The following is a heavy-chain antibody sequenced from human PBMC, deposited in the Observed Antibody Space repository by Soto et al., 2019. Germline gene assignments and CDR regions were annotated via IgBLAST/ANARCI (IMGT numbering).Heavy chain of an antibody. CDR1: GGSLSDLY. CDR3: ARGSGYKYLGL. CDR2: THYSGNN. J-gene: IGHJ4*02. D-gene: IGHD5-12*01. V-gene: IGHV4-59*11. Sequence: QVQLQESGPGLVKPSETLSLTCSVSGGSLSDLYWSWIRQPPGKGLEWIGYTHYSGNNNYNPSLKSRVTISIDTSKTQFSLRLTSVAAADPAVYFCARGSGYKYLGLWGQGAVVTVSS.